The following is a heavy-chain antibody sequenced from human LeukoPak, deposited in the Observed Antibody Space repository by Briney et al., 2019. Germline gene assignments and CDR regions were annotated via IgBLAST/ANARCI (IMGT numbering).Heavy chain of an antibody. CDR3: ARDSDSSGDIPKWYFDL. J-gene: IGHJ2*01. CDR1: GYNFMNNG. V-gene: IGHV1-18*01. CDR2: ISGYNGNT. Sequence: ASVKVSCKTSGYNFMNNGISWVRQAPGQRLEWMGWISGYNGNTNYAEKFQGRVTMTTDTSTSTAYMELRSLRSDDTAVYYCARDSDSSGDIPKWYFDLWGRGTLITVSS. D-gene: IGHD6-19*01.